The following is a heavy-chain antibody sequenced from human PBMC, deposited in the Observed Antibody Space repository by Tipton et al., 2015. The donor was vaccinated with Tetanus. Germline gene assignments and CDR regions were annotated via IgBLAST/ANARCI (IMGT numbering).Heavy chain of an antibody. D-gene: IGHD3-9*01. CDR3: ASTSYHILTGDPTDS. Sequence: LRLSCTVSGGSISSGGSFWSWIRQHPGKDLEWIGYIYYSGSTYYNPSLQSRVTISLDTSKNRFSLNLTSVTAADTAVYYCASTSYHILTGDPTDSWGQGILVTVSS. J-gene: IGHJ4*02. CDR1: GGSISSGGSF. V-gene: IGHV4-31*03. CDR2: IYYSGST.